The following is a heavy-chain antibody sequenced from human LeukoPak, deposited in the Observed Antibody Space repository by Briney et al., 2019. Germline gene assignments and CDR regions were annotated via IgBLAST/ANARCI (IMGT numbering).Heavy chain of an antibody. CDR3: ARHQAYYDILTGYASGLDAFDI. Sequence: SETLSLTCTVSGGSISSYYWSWIRQPPGKRLEWIGYIYYSGSTNYNPSLKSRVTISVDTSKNQFSLKLSSVTAADTAVYYCARHQAYYDILTGYASGLDAFDIWGQGTMVTVSS. CDR1: GGSISSYY. D-gene: IGHD3-9*01. CDR2: IYYSGST. V-gene: IGHV4-59*08. J-gene: IGHJ3*02.